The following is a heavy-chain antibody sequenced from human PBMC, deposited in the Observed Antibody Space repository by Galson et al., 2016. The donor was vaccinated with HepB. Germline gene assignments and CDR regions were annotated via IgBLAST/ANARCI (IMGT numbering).Heavy chain of an antibody. CDR3: ARDTSTDYSSGWLDY. CDR1: GFNFGIYW. V-gene: IGHV3-7*03. D-gene: IGHD6-19*01. J-gene: IGHJ4*02. CDR2: IKEDGTEK. Sequence: SLRLSCAASGFNFGIYWMSWVRQAPGKGLEWVANIKEDGTEKNYVDSVKGRFIVSRDNVKNSLYLQINSLSLEDTAVYFCARDTSTDYSSGWLDYWVQGTLISVSS.